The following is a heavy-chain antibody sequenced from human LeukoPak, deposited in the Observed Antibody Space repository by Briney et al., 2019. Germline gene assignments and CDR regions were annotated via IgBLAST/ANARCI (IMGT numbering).Heavy chain of an antibody. V-gene: IGHV4-34*01. D-gene: IGHD3-22*01. CDR1: GGSFSGYY. Sequence: SETLSLTCAVYGGSFSGYYWSWIRQPPGKGLEWIGEINHSGRTNSNPSLKSRVTISVDTSKNQFSLKLSSVSAADTAVYYCARVPGDDSSAYYTLDYWGQGTLVTVSS. CDR2: INHSGRT. J-gene: IGHJ4*02. CDR3: ARVPGDDSSAYYTLDY.